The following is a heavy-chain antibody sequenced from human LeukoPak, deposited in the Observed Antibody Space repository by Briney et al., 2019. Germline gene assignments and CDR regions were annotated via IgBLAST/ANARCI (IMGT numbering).Heavy chain of an antibody. CDR3: AKATGTLGN. Sequence: GRSLRLSCAASGFTFSSYVMHWVRQAPGKGLEWVAIISYDGSNEYYADSVKGRFTISRDNSKNTLYLQMNSLTGEDTAIYYCAKATGTLGNWGQGTLVTVSS. V-gene: IGHV3-30*04. CDR1: GFTFSSYV. CDR2: ISYDGSNE. D-gene: IGHD1-1*01. J-gene: IGHJ4*02.